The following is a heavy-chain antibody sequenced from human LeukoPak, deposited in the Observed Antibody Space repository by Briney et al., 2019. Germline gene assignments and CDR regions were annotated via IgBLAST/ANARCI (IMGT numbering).Heavy chain of an antibody. V-gene: IGHV1-2*02. CDR1: GYTFTGYY. D-gene: IGHD6-13*01. CDR2: INPNSGGT. CDR3: ARDPAGGAAEFDY. Sequence: ASVKVSCKASGYTFTGYYIHWVRQAPGQGLEWMGWINPNSGGTNYAQKFQGRVTMTRDTSISTAYMELSRLRSDDTAVYYCARDPAGGAAEFDYWGQGTLVTVSS. J-gene: IGHJ4*02.